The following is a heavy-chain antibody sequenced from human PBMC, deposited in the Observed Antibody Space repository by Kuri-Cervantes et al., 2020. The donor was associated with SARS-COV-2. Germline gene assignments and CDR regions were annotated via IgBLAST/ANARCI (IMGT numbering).Heavy chain of an antibody. Sequence: SETLSLTCTVSGGSISSGDYYWSWIRQPPGKGLEWIGYIYYSGSTYYNPSLKSRVTISVDTSKNQFSLKLSSVTAADTAVYYCARLGVVPAAIQIDYWGQGTLVTVSS. D-gene: IGHD2-2*02. CDR2: IYYSGST. V-gene: IGHV4-30-4*01. CDR3: ARLGVVPAAIQIDY. J-gene: IGHJ4*02. CDR1: GGSISSGDYY.